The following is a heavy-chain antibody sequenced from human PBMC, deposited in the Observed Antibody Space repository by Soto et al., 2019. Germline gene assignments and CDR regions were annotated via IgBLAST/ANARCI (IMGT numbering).Heavy chain of an antibody. CDR1: GGSVSSGSYY. Sequence: SETLSLTCTVSGGSVSSGSYYWSWIRQPPGKGLEWIVYIYYSGSTNYNPFLKGRVTISVDTSKNPFSLKLSSVTAADTAVYYCARASDSERGGMIVVVDAFDIWGQGTMVTVSS. D-gene: IGHD3-22*01. V-gene: IGHV4-61*01. CDR2: IYYSGST. J-gene: IGHJ3*02. CDR3: ARASDSERGGMIVVVDAFDI.